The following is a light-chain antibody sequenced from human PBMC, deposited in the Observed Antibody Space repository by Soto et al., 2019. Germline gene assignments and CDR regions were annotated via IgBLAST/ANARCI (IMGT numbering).Light chain of an antibody. CDR2: MND. Sequence: QSVLTQAPSVSGAPGRSVTIFCSGGTSNIGRNSVNWYQQFPGTAPKLLIYMNDRRPSGVPDRFSAFRSGASASLAISGLQSEDGATYYCAAWDDNLNVVFGGGTKVTVL. J-gene: IGLJ2*01. V-gene: IGLV1-44*01. CDR1: TSNIGRNS. CDR3: AAWDDNLNVV.